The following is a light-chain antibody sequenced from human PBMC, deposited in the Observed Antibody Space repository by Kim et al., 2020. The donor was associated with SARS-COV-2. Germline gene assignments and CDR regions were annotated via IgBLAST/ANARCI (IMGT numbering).Light chain of an antibody. CDR2: DTS. V-gene: IGKV3D-20*01. Sequence: EIVLTQSPATLSLSPGERATLSCGASQSIRSSYLARYQQRPGLAPRLLIYDTSTRATGIPDRFSGSGSGTDFTLTISRLEPEDFAVYYCQQYGSSPQTFGPGTKVDIK. CDR1: QSIRSSY. CDR3: QQYGSSPQT. J-gene: IGKJ1*01.